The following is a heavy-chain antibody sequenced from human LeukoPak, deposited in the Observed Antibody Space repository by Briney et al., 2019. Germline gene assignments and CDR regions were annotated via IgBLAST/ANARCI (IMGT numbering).Heavy chain of an antibody. CDR3: ARMERDWSSTSCPFDAFDI. CDR2: IYPGDSDT. Sequence: GESLKISCKGSGYSFTSYWIGWVRQMPGKGLEWMGIIYPGDSDTRYSPSFQGQVTISADKSISTAYLQWSSLKASDTAMYYCARMERDWSSTSCPFDAFDIWGQGTMVTLSS. D-gene: IGHD2-2*01. J-gene: IGHJ3*02. V-gene: IGHV5-51*01. CDR1: GYSFTSYW.